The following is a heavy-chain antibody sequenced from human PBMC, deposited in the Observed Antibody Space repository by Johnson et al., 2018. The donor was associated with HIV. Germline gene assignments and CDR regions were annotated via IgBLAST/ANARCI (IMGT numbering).Heavy chain of an antibody. CDR1: GFTFDDYA. CDR3: AKEGVVGSYLGAFDI. J-gene: IGHJ3*02. V-gene: IGHV3-9*01. D-gene: IGHD3-10*01. Sequence: VQLVESGGGLVQPGRSLRLSCAGSGFTFDDYAMYWVRQAPGKGLEWVSGISWNSGSIGYADSVKGRFTISRDNAKNSMYLQLNSLGAEDTAVYYCAKEGVVGSYLGAFDIWGQGTLVTVSS. CDR2: ISWNSGSI.